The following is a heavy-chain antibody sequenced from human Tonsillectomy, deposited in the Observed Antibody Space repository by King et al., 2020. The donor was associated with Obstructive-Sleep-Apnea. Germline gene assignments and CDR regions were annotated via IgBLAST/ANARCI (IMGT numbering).Heavy chain of an antibody. D-gene: IGHD3-22*01. J-gene: IGHJ2*01. CDR2: SSGSGGST. CDR3: AKGSITMIVVVIFPNWYFDL. CDR1: GFTFSSYA. Sequence: QLVQFGGGLVQPGGSLRLSCAASGFTFSSYAMSWGRQAPGKGLEWGSGSSGSGGSTYYAESVRGRFTISRDNSKTTLYLQINSLRAEDTAVYYCAKGSITMIVVVIFPNWYFDLWGRGTLVTVSS. V-gene: IGHV3-23*04.